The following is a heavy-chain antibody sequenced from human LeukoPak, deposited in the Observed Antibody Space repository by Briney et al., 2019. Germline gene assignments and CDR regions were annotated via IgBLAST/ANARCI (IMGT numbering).Heavy chain of an antibody. V-gene: IGHV3-48*04. CDR2: ISSSSGTI. J-gene: IGHJ4*02. CDR1: GFTFSSYS. D-gene: IGHD5-12*01. Sequence: GGSLRLSCAASGFTFSSYSMNWVRQALGKGLEWVSYISSSSGTIFYADSVKGRFTISRDNAKNSVDLQMNSLRAEDTAVYYCARGRKYSGYEHDFDYWGQGTLVTVSS. CDR3: ARGRKYSGYEHDFDY.